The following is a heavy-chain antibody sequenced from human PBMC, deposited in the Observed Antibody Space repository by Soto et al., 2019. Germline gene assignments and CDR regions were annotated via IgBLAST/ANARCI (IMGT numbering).Heavy chain of an antibody. CDR1: GDSISPYY. Sequence: SETLSLTCTVSGDSISPYYWSWIRQPPGKGLEWIGYIFYSGSTSYNPSLKSRVTVSVDTSKNQFSLNLYSLTAADTAVYYCASSITFGGVITFFDYWGQGTLVTVS. CDR2: IFYSGST. V-gene: IGHV4-59*01. D-gene: IGHD3-16*02. J-gene: IGHJ4*02. CDR3: ASSITFGGVITFFDY.